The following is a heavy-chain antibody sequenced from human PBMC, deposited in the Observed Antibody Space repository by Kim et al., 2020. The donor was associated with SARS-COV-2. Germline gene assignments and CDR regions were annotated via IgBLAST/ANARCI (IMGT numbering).Heavy chain of an antibody. J-gene: IGHJ3*02. CDR1: GFTFDDYA. Sequence: GGSLRLSCAASGFTFDDYAMHWVRQAPGKGLEWVSGISWNSGSIGYADSVKGRFTISRDNAKNSLYLQMNSLRAEDTALYYCAKVSIAAAGTLGDAFDIWGQGTMVTVSS. CDR3: AKVSIAAAGTLGDAFDI. V-gene: IGHV3-9*01. D-gene: IGHD6-13*01. CDR2: ISWNSGSI.